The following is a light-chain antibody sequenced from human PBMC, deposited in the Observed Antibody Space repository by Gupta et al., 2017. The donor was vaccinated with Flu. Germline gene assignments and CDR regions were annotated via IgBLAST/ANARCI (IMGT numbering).Light chain of an antibody. V-gene: IGKV1-5*03. CDR1: QSISSW. J-gene: IGKJ2*01. CDR3: QHENSPSNT. CDR2: KAS. Sequence: DIQMTQSPSTLSASVGDRVTITCRASQSISSWLAWYQQKPGKAPKLLIYKASTLESGVPSRFSGSGSGTEFTLTISSLQPDDFATYYCQHENSPSNTFGQGTKLEIK.